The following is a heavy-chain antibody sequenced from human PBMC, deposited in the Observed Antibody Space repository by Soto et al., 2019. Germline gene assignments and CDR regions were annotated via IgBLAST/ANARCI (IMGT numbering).Heavy chain of an antibody. D-gene: IGHD5-18*01. CDR2: ISYDGSNK. CDR1: GFTFSSYG. CDR3: AKNLLGGYSYGYYFDY. Sequence: QVQLVESGGGVVQPGRSLRLSCAASGFTFSSYGMHWVRQAPGKGLEWVAVISYDGSNKYYADSVKGRFTISRDNSKNTLYLQMNSLRAEDTAVYYCAKNLLGGYSYGYYFDYWGQGTLVTVSS. J-gene: IGHJ4*02. V-gene: IGHV3-30*18.